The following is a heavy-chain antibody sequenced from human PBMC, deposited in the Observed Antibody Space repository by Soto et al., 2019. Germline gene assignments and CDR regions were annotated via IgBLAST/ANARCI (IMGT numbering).Heavy chain of an antibody. J-gene: IGHJ4*02. Sequence: SETLSLTCAVYGGSFSGYYWSWIRQPPGKGLEWIGEINHSGSTNYNPSLKSRVTISVDTSKNQFSLKLSSVTAADTAVYYCARKSSSWYRLAFDYWGQGTLVTVSS. CDR1: GGSFSGYY. D-gene: IGHD6-13*01. V-gene: IGHV4-34*01. CDR3: ARKSSSWYRLAFDY. CDR2: INHSGST.